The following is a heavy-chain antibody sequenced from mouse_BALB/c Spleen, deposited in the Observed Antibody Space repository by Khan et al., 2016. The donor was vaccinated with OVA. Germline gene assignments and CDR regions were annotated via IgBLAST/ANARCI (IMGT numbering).Heavy chain of an antibody. V-gene: IGHV5-15*02. Sequence: EVELVESGGGLVQPGGSRKLSCAASGFTFIDYGMAWVRQTPGKGPEWIAFISSVAYSIYYADTVTGRFTISRENAKNNQYLEMSSTRSEDTAMYYCARGVFAYWGQRTLVTVSA. J-gene: IGHJ3*01. CDR3: ARGVFAY. CDR2: ISSVAYSI. CDR1: GFTFIDYG.